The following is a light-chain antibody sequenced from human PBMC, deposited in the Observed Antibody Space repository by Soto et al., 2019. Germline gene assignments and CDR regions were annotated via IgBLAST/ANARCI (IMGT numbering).Light chain of an antibody. CDR2: GAS. J-gene: IGKJ2*01. V-gene: IGKV3-15*01. Sequence: EIVMTQSPATLSVSPGERATLSCRASQNVSSNLAWYQQKPGQAPRLLFYGASTRATGIPARFSGSGSGTEFTLTISSLQSEDFAVYYCQQYDNWPPYTFGQGTKLQIK. CDR1: QNVSSN. CDR3: QQYDNWPPYT.